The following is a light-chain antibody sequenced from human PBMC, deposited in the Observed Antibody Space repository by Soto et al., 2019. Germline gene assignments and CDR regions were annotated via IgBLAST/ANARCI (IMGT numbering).Light chain of an antibody. CDR3: LQDYNYPPT. CDR2: ATS. J-gene: IGKJ1*01. Sequence: IQMTQSPSSLSASVGDRVSITCRASQSISRYLNWYQQKPGKAPNLLIYATSSLQSGVPSRFSGSGSGTDFTLTISSLQPEDFATYYCLQDYNYPPTFGQGTKVDIK. V-gene: IGKV1-6*01. CDR1: QSISRY.